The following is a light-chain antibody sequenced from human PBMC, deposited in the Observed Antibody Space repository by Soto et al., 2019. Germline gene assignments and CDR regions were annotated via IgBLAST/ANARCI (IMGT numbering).Light chain of an antibody. CDR3: QQYDNSPPRFT. CDR2: GAS. V-gene: IGKV3-20*01. J-gene: IGKJ3*01. Sequence: EIVLTQSPGTLSLSPGERATLSCRASQSVSSSYLAWFQQKPGQAPRLLIYGASSRATGIPDRFSGSGSGTDFTLTISRLEPEDFAVYYCQQYDNSPPRFTFGPGTKVNFK. CDR1: QSVSSSY.